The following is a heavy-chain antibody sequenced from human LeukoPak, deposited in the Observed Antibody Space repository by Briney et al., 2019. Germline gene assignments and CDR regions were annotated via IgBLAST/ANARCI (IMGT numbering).Heavy chain of an antibody. J-gene: IGHJ4*02. CDR2: MNPNSGNT. CDR3: ARSKRALAGSYWNY. CDR1: GYTFTRYD. V-gene: IGHV1-8*01. D-gene: IGHD1-26*01. Sequence: ASVNVSCKASGYTFTRYDINWVRQATGQGLEWMGWMNPNSGNTGYAQKFQGRVTMTRNTSISTAYMELSSLRSEDTAVYYCARSKRALAGSYWNYWGQGTQVTVSS.